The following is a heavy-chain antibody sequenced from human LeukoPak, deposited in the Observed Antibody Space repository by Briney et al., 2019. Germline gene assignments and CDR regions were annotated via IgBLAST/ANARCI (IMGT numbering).Heavy chain of an antibody. CDR1: GFTFYTYA. J-gene: IGHJ4*02. CDR2: IKQDGSVK. V-gene: IGHV3-7*03. D-gene: IGHD6-6*01. Sequence: GGSLRLSCAASGFTFYTYAMSWVRQAPGKGLEWVANIKQDGSVKYYVDSVKGRFTISRDNAKNSLYLQMNSLRAEDTAIYNCARIGYSSSSLDFWGRGTLVTVSS. CDR3: ARIGYSSSSLDF.